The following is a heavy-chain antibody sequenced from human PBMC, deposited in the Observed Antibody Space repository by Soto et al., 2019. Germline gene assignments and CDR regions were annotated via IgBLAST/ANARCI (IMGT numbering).Heavy chain of an antibody. CDR1: GFTFSSYD. CDR3: ARGITMVRGVIIDYFDY. CDR2: IGTAGDT. Sequence: EVQLVESGGGLVQPGGSLRLSCAASGFTFSSYDMHWVRQATGKGLEWVSAIGTAGDTYYPGSVKGRFTISREKAKNSLYLQMNSLRAGDTAVYYCARGITMVRGVIIDYFDYWGQGTLVTVSS. D-gene: IGHD3-10*01. J-gene: IGHJ4*02. V-gene: IGHV3-13*04.